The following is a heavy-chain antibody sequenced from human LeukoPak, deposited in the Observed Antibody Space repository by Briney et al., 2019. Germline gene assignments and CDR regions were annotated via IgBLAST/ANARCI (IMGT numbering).Heavy chain of an antibody. D-gene: IGHD3-10*01. CDR2: LSWDSTTI. CDR1: GFAFRDYS. Sequence: GGSLRLSCAASGFAFRDYSMHWVRQAPGKGLEWVSGLSWDSTTIDYADSVKGRFTISRDNAQKSLYLQMNSLSTDDTGLYYCARAPYGSGAAIDYWGQGTLVTVSS. J-gene: IGHJ4*02. V-gene: IGHV3-9*01. CDR3: ARAPYGSGAAIDY.